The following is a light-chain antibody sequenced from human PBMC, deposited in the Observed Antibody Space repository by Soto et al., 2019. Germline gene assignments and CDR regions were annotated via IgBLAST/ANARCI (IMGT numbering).Light chain of an antibody. Sequence: EIGLAECPGTLALSPGERATLSCRASHSVSSSYLAWYQQKPGQAPRLLIYGASTRATGIPARFSGSGSGTEFTLTISSLQSDDFAVSYCHQYHYWPPLTFAGGTKVDLK. J-gene: IGKJ4*01. CDR1: HSVSSSY. CDR3: HQYHYWPPLT. V-gene: IGKV3-15*01. CDR2: GAS.